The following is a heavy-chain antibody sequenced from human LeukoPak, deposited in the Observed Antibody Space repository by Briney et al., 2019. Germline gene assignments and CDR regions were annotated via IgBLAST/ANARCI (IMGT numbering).Heavy chain of an antibody. J-gene: IGHJ6*02. V-gene: IGHV3-30*04. CDR1: GFTFSDYA. D-gene: IGHD2-15*01. CDR2: NSFDGNNK. CDR3: TRGPRPLRYCSGGSCPSYYSGMDV. Sequence: GGSLRLSCAASGFTFSDYAMHWVRLAPGKGLEWVAVNSFDGNNKYYEESVKGRFTISRDNSKNTLFLQMNSLRVEDTDVYSCTRGPRPLRYCSGGSCPSYYSGMDVWGLGTTVTVSS.